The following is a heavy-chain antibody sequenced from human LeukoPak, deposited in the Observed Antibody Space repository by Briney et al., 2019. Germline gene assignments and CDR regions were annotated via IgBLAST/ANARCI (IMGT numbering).Heavy chain of an antibody. J-gene: IGHJ4*02. CDR3: TTRRQDGW. CDR1: GFTFSDAW. Sequence: PGGSLRLSCVGSGFTFSDAWMSWVRQAPGKGLEWVGRKSKSDGGTIDYAAPVKGRFTISRDDSRNTLYLQMNSLKTEDTAVYYCTTRRQDGWWGQGTLVTVS. CDR2: KSKSDGGTI. D-gene: IGHD2-15*01. V-gene: IGHV3-15*01.